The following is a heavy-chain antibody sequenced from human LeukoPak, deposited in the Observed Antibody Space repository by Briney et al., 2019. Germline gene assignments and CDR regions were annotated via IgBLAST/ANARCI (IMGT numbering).Heavy chain of an antibody. CDR2: IIPIFGTA. J-gene: IGHJ4*02. V-gene: IGHV1-69*06. D-gene: IGHD3-9*01. CDR3: ARLPSLTGPFDY. CDR1: GGTFISYA. Sequence: ASVKVSCKASGGTFISYAISWVGQAPGQGLEWMGGIIPIFGTANYAQKFQGRVTITADKSTSTAYMELSSLRSEDTAVYYCARLPSLTGPFDYWGQGTLVTVSS.